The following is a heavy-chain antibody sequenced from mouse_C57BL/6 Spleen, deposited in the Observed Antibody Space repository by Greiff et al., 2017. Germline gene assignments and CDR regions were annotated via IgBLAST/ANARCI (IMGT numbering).Heavy chain of an antibody. V-gene: IGHV1-53*01. Sequence: QVQLQQPGTELVKPGASVKLSCKASGYTFTSYWMHWVKQRPGQGLEWIGNINPSNGGTHYNEKFKSKDTLTVDKSSSTAYMQLSSLTSEDSAVYYCARRGTTVKAMDYWGQGTSVTVSS. CDR3: ARRGTTVKAMDY. J-gene: IGHJ4*01. CDR1: GYTFTSYW. D-gene: IGHD1-1*01. CDR2: INPSNGGT.